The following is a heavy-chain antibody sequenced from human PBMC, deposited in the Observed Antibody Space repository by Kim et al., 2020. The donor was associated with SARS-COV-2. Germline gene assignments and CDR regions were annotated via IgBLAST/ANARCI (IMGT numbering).Heavy chain of an antibody. D-gene: IGHD3-10*01. CDR3: ARGSGSYSAGWFDP. J-gene: IGHJ5*02. V-gene: IGHV1-3*01. Sequence: QGRVTITRDTSASTAYMELSSLRSEDTAVYYCARGSGSYSAGWFDPWGQGTLVTVSS.